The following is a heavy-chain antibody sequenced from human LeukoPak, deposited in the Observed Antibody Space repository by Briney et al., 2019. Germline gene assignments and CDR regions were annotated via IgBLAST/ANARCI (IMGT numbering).Heavy chain of an antibody. CDR1: GYTFTGYY. CDR2: INPNSGGT. Sequence: ASVKVSCKASGYTFTGYYMHWVRQAPGQGLEWMGWINPNSGGTNYAQKFQGRVTMTRDTSISTAYMELSRLRSDDTAVYYCARDLDDCSSTSCYGSWFDPWGQGTLVTVSS. J-gene: IGHJ5*02. CDR3: ARDLDDCSSTSCYGSWFDP. D-gene: IGHD2-2*01. V-gene: IGHV1-2*02.